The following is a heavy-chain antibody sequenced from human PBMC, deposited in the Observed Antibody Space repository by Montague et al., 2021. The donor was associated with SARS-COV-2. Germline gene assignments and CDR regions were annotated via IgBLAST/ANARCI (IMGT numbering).Heavy chain of an antibody. CDR1: GFSFSRYH. D-gene: IGHD5-12*01. J-gene: IGHJ4*02. CDR3: ARASWIVATVPDY. V-gene: IGHV3-21*01. Sequence: SLRLSCAASGFSFSRYHMNWVRQAPGKGLEWVSSISPSGDYIYSADSLKGRFIISRDNAKNSLYLQMSSLRAEDTAIYYCARASWIVATVPDYWGQGTLVTVSS. CDR2: ISPSGDYI.